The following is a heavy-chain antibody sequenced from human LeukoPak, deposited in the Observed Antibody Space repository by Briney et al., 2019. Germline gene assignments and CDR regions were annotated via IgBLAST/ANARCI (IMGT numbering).Heavy chain of an antibody. J-gene: IGHJ6*02. CDR1: GFTFSNAW. V-gene: IGHV3-15*01. CDR2: IKSKTDGGTT. D-gene: IGHD6-19*01. CDR3: TTGLIAVAGTQRVDYYYGMDV. Sequence: GGSLRLSCAASGFTFSNAWMSWVRQAPGKGLEWVGRIKSKTDGGTTDYAAPVKGRFTISRDDSKNTLYLQMNSLKTEDTAVYYCTTGLIAVAGTQRVDYYYGMDVWGQGTTVTVSS.